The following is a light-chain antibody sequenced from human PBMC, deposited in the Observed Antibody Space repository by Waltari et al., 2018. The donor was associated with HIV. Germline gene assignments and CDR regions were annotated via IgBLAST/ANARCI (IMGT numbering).Light chain of an antibody. Sequence: QSALTQPASVSGSPGQSITISCTGTSSDVGGYNYVSWYQQHPGKAPNFMISEVRNRPSGVSNRFSGSKSGNTASLTISGLQAEDEAYYYCSSYSSSDTHVVFGGGTKLTVL. CDR2: EVR. CDR1: SSDVGGYNY. V-gene: IGLV2-14*01. J-gene: IGLJ2*01. CDR3: SSYSSSDTHVV.